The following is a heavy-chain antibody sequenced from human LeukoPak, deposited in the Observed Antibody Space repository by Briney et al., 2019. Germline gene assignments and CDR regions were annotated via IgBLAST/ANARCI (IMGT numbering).Heavy chain of an antibody. J-gene: IGHJ4*02. D-gene: IGHD3-22*01. Sequence: GGSLRLSCAASGFTFSSYAMPWVRQAPGKGLEWVAVISYDGSNKYYADSVKGRFTISRDNSKNTLYLQVNSLRAEDTAVYYCAREGYYDSSGYYYGINYFDYWGQGTLVTVSS. CDR1: GFTFSSYA. V-gene: IGHV3-30-3*01. CDR2: ISYDGSNK. CDR3: AREGYYDSSGYYYGINYFDY.